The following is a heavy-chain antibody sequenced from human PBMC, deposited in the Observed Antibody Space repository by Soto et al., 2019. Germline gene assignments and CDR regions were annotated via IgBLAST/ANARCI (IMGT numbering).Heavy chain of an antibody. CDR3: ARYRREAVAGYTLDN. V-gene: IGHV4-61*01. CDR1: GDSLTSHSYY. CDR2: IYYTGNA. Sequence: SETLSLTCTVSGDSLTSHSYYWTWVRQPPGKGLEWIGNIYYTGNANYNPSLTGRVTLSVDTSRNQFSLRLTSVTTADTAVYYCARYRREAVAGYTLDNWGQGILVTVSS. J-gene: IGHJ4*02. D-gene: IGHD6-13*01.